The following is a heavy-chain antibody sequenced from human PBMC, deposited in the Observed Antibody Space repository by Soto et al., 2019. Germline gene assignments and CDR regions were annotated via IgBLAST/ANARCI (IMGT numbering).Heavy chain of an antibody. CDR2: IYHSGST. V-gene: IGHV4-4*02. J-gene: IGHJ6*02. CDR1: GGSISSSNW. D-gene: IGHD6-19*01. Sequence: QVQLQESGPGLVKPSGTLSLTCAVSGGSISSSNWWSWVRQPPGKGLEWIGEIYHSGSTNYNPSLKSRVPISVDKSKNQFSRKLSSVTAADTAVYYCPRVWAELQWLPYYGMDVWGQGTTVTVSS. CDR3: PRVWAELQWLPYYGMDV.